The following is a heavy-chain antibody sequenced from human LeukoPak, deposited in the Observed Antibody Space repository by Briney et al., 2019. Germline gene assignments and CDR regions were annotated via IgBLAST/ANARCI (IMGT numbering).Heavy chain of an antibody. Sequence: PSETLSLTCTVSGGSISSSSYYWGWIRQPPGKGLEWIGSIYYSGSTYYNPSLKSRVTISVDTSKNQFSLKLSSVTAADTAVYYCARDGRDTIFGVVANYFDYWGQGTLVTVSS. D-gene: IGHD3-3*01. V-gene: IGHV4-39*07. CDR1: GGSISSSSYY. CDR3: ARDGRDTIFGVVANYFDY. CDR2: IYYSGST. J-gene: IGHJ4*02.